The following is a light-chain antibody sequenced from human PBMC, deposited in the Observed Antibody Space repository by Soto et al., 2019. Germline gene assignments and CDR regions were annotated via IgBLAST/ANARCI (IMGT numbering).Light chain of an antibody. Sequence: IVLTQSPATLSLSPGESATLSCRASQSVGSYLGWYQQKPGQAPGLLISDVSKRATGIAARFSGSGFGTDFTLIISSLEPEDFAVYYCQHRVHGPTFGGGTKVEIK. CDR1: QSVGSY. CDR3: QHRVHGPT. V-gene: IGKV3-11*01. J-gene: IGKJ4*01. CDR2: DVS.